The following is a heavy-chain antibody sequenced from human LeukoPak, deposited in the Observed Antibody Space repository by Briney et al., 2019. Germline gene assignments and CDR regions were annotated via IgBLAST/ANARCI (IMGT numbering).Heavy chain of an antibody. CDR3: AREDTSMVS. J-gene: IGHJ4*02. Sequence: SQTLSLTCTVSGGSISSGDSYWSWIRQPPGKGLEWIGRIYHIGSTDYNPSLKSRVTISVDTSKNQFPLNLTSVTAADTAVYYCAREDTSMVSWGQGTLVPVSS. D-gene: IGHD5-18*01. CDR1: GGSISSGDSY. V-gene: IGHV4-61*02. CDR2: IYHIGST.